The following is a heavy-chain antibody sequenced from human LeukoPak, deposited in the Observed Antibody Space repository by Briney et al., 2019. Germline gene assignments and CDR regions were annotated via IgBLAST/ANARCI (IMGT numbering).Heavy chain of an antibody. D-gene: IGHD3-3*01. CDR2: ISYDGSNK. Sequence: GGSLRLSCAASGFTFSSYAMHWVRQAPGKGLEWVAVISYDGSNKYYADSVKGRFTISRDNSKNTLYLQMNSLRAEDTAVYYCARSLRNAFDIWGQGTMVTVSS. CDR3: ARSLRNAFDI. V-gene: IGHV3-30*04. J-gene: IGHJ3*02. CDR1: GFTFSSYA.